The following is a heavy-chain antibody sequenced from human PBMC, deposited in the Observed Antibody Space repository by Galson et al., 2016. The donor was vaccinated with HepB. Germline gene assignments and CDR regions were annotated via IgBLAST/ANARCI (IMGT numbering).Heavy chain of an antibody. CDR1: GGSMRYYY. CDR2: IYYSQST. D-gene: IGHD6-19*01. Sequence: SETLSLTCTVSGGSMRYYYWSWIRQPPGKGLEWIGYIYYSQSTNYNPSLKSRVTISVDASKNQFSLKLTSVTDADTAVYYCARDDSGGWYGFHYGMDVWGQGTTVTFSS. J-gene: IGHJ6*02. CDR3: ARDDSGGWYGFHYGMDV. V-gene: IGHV4-59*01.